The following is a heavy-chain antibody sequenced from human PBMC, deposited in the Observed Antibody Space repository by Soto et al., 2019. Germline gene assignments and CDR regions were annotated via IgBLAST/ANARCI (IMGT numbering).Heavy chain of an antibody. Sequence: SETLSLTCTVSGGSISSGGYYWSWIRQHPGKGLEWIGYINHSGSTNYNPSLKSRVTISVDTSKNQFSLKLTSVTAADTAVYYCARRYSSGWYHFDYWGQGTLVTVSS. J-gene: IGHJ4*02. CDR3: ARRYSSGWYHFDY. D-gene: IGHD6-19*01. CDR2: INHSGST. CDR1: GGSISSGGYY. V-gene: IGHV4-31*03.